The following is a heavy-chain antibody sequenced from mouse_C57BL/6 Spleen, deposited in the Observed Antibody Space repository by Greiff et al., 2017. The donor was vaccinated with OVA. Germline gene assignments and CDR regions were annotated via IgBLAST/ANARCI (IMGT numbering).Heavy chain of an antibody. J-gene: IGHJ2*01. Sequence: EVQLQQSGAELVKPGASVKLSCTASGFTFKDYYMHWVKQRPEQGLEWIGRIDPEDGETKYAPKFQGKATITADTSSNTAYLQLSSLTSEDTAVYYCARTYDSSYYFDYWGQGTTLTVSS. CDR1: GFTFKDYY. CDR2: IDPEDGET. CDR3: ARTYDSSYYFDY. V-gene: IGHV14-2*01. D-gene: IGHD1-1*01.